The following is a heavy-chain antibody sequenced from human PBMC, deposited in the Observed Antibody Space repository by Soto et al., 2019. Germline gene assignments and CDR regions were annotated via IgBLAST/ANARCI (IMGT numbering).Heavy chain of an antibody. J-gene: IGHJ4*02. CDR3: AAMVRGVIFFDY. CDR2: IYYSGST. V-gene: IGHV4-59*01. CDR1: GCSISSYY. Sequence: PSETLSLTCTVSGCSISSYYWSWIRQPPGKGLEWIGYIYYSGSTNYNPSLKSRVTISIDMSKNQFSLKLSSVTAADTAVYYCAAMVRGVIFFDYWGQGTLVTVSS. D-gene: IGHD3-10*01.